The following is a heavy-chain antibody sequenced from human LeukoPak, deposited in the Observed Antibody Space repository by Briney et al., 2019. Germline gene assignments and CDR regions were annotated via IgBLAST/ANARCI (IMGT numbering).Heavy chain of an antibody. CDR3: AREGYYDTSASGAFDI. V-gene: IGHV4-59*12. D-gene: IGHD3-22*01. Sequence: PSETLSLTCTVSGGSINSYYWGWIRQPPGKGLEWIGDIYYSGSPDYSPSLKSRVTISVDTSKNQFSLKLSSATAADTAVYYCAREGYYDTSASGAFDIWGQGTVVTVSS. CDR2: IYYSGSP. CDR1: GGSINSYY. J-gene: IGHJ3*02.